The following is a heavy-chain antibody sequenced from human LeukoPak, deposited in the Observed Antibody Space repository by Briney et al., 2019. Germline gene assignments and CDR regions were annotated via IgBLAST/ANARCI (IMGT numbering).Heavy chain of an antibody. Sequence: SVKVSCKASGGTFSSYAISWVRQAPGQGLEWMGGIIPIFGTANYAQKFQGRVTITTDESTSTAYMELSSLRSEDTAVYYCARAPRYCSSTSCYGNYMDVWGKGTTVTVSS. CDR3: ARAPRYCSSTSCYGNYMDV. CDR1: GGTFSSYA. D-gene: IGHD2-2*01. J-gene: IGHJ6*03. CDR2: IIPIFGTA. V-gene: IGHV1-69*05.